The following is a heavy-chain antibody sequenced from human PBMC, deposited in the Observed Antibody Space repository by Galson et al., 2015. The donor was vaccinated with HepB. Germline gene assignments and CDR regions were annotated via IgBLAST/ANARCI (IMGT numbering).Heavy chain of an antibody. CDR3: ARDLSGSDIPGDY. V-gene: IGHV3-33*08. Sequence: SLRLSCAASGFTFSSYWMSWVRQAPGKGLEWVAVIWYDGSNKYYADSVKGRFTISRDNSKNTLYLQMNSLRAEDTAVYYCARDLSGSDIPGDYWAREPWSPSPQ. J-gene: IGHJ4*02. CDR2: IWYDGSNK. CDR1: GFTFSSYW. D-gene: IGHD1-26*01.